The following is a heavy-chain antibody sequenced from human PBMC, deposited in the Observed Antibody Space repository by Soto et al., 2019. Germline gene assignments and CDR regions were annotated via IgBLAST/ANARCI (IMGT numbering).Heavy chain of an antibody. CDR1: GGSISSGDYY. J-gene: IGHJ6*02. V-gene: IGHV4-30-4*01. CDR2: IYYSGST. CDR3: ARAAPPGYSSGWRPYYYYYGMDV. Sequence: SETLSLTCTVSGGSISSGDYYWSWIRQPPGKGLEWIGYIYYSGSTYYNPSLKSRVTISVDTSKNQFSLKLSSVTAADTAVYYCARAAPPGYSSGWRPYYYYYGMDVWGQGTTVTVSS. D-gene: IGHD6-19*01.